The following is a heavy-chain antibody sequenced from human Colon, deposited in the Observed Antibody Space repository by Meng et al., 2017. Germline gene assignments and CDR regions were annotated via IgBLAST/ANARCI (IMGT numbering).Heavy chain of an antibody. J-gene: IGHJ4*02. CDR1: GYTFTGYF. CDR3: ARGWLAN. CDR2: INPNSGDT. V-gene: IGHV1-2*06. Sequence: QVQLVQSGGEVKKPGSSVKVSCKASGYTFTGYFMHWVRQAPGQGLEWMGRINPNSGDTDYAQKFQGRVTMTRDTSISTAYMELSRLRSDDTAVYYCARGWLANWGQGTLVTVSS. D-gene: IGHD6-19*01.